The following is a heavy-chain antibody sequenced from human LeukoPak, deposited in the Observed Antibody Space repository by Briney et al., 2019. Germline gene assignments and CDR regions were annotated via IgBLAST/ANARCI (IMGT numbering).Heavy chain of an antibody. V-gene: IGHV3-20*04. CDR2: ISWNGGST. D-gene: IGHD3-10*01. J-gene: IGHJ4*02. Sequence: GGSLRLSCAASGFTFDDYGMSWVRQAPGKGLEWVSGISWNGGSTGYADSVKGRFTISRDNAKNSLYLQMNSLRAEDTALYYCARGDYYGSGNSGGDYWGQGTLVTVSS. CDR3: ARGDYYGSGNSGGDY. CDR1: GFTFDDYG.